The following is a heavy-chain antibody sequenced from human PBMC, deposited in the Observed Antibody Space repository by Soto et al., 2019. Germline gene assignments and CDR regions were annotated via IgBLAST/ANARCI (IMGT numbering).Heavy chain of an antibody. CDR3: ARGGNSNPYYFYGMDV. J-gene: IGHJ6*02. CDR2: ISFDGSHR. V-gene: IGHV3-30-3*01. D-gene: IGHD4-4*01. CDR1: GFTLSRYG. Sequence: GGSLRLSCVASGFTLSRYGMNWVRQAPGKGLEWVAVISFDGSHRYYADSANGRWTISRDNSKNALYLQMRSLRPEDTALYYCARGGNSNPYYFYGMDVWGQGTTVTVSS.